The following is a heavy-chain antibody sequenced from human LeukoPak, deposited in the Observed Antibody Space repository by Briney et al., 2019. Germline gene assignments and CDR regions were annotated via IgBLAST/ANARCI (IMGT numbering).Heavy chain of an antibody. V-gene: IGHV1-8*01. CDR2: MNPNSGNT. CDR1: GYTFTSYD. D-gene: IGHD6-6*01. J-gene: IGHJ3*02. Sequence: ASVKVSCKASGYTFTSYDINWLRQATGQGLEWMGWMNPNSGNTGYAQKFQGRVTMTRNTSISTAYMELSSLRSEDTAVYYCARGRRAYSSSFHDAFDIWGQGTMVTVSS. CDR3: ARGRRAYSSSFHDAFDI.